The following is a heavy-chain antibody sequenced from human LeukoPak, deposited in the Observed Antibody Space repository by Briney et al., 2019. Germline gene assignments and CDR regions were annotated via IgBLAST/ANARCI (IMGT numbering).Heavy chain of an antibody. J-gene: IGHJ3*02. CDR2: ISSSSTYI. CDR3: ARLNYGGNAGAFDI. Sequence: GGSLRLSCVVSGFTFSSYAMNWVRQTPGKGLEWVSFISSSSTYIYYADSVKGRFTISRDNAKNSLYLQMNSLRAEDTALYYCARLNYGGNAGAFDIWGQGTMVTVSS. CDR1: GFTFSSYA. D-gene: IGHD4-23*01. V-gene: IGHV3-21*01.